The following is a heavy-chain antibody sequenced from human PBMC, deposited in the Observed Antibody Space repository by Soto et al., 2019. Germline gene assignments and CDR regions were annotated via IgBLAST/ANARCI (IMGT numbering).Heavy chain of an antibody. CDR2: INHSGST. CDR3: ARGRVVLLWFGDHNWFDP. J-gene: IGHJ5*02. D-gene: IGHD3-10*01. Sequence: PSETLSLTCAVYGGSFSCYYWSWIRQPPGKGLEWIGEINHSGSTNYNPSLKSRVTISVDTSKNQFSLKLSSVTAADTAVYYCARGRVVLLWFGDHNWFDPWGQGTLVTVSS. CDR1: GGSFSCYY. V-gene: IGHV4-34*01.